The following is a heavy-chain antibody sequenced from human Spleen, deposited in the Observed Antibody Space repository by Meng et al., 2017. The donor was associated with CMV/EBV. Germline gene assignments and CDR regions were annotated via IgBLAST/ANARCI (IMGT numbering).Heavy chain of an antibody. CDR2: ISDDGINK. D-gene: IGHD2-2*01. CDR1: GFTFSNYA. V-gene: IGHV3-30*04. CDR3: ARVTYCNSTSCYDYYGMEV. J-gene: IGHJ6*02. Sequence: GGSLKISCVASGFTFSNYAMHWVRQAPGKGLEWVAVISDDGINKHYADSVRGRFTISRDDSKNTLYLQMNSLRAEDTAVYYCARVTYCNSTSCYDYYGMEVWGQGTTVTVSS.